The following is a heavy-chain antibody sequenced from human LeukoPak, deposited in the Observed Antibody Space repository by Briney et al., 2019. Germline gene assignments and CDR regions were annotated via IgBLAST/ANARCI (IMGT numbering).Heavy chain of an antibody. J-gene: IGHJ4*01. CDR2: ISNDGNEK. Sequence: GGSLRLSCAASGFTFSAYVMHWVRQAPGKGLECVAVISNDGNEKYYADSVKGRFSISRDNSKNTLYLQMSSLRTEDTAVYYCARDGGYTGGWTYGAGDYWGQGTLVTVSS. CDR1: GFTFSAYV. D-gene: IGHD2-8*02. V-gene: IGHV3-30*04. CDR3: ARDGGYTGGWTYGAGDY.